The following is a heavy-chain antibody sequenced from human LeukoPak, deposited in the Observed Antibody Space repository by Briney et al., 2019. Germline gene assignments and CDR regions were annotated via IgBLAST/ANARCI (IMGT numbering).Heavy chain of an antibody. Sequence: PSETLSLTCTVSSDSIRNYFWSWIRQPPGKGLEWIGYIYYSGGTNYNPSLKSRVIISVDTSKNQFSLKLSSVTAADTAVYYCARQFFGAGPPYFDYWGQGNMVSVSS. D-gene: IGHD3-16*01. CDR1: SDSIRNYF. CDR3: ARQFFGAGPPYFDY. J-gene: IGHJ4*02. CDR2: IYYSGGT. V-gene: IGHV4-59*08.